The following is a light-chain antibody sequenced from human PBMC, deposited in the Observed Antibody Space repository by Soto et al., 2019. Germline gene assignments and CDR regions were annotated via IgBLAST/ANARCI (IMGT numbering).Light chain of an antibody. CDR2: GNN. J-gene: IGLJ2*01. CDR1: SSNIGAGSD. V-gene: IGLV1-40*01. CDR3: QSYDRSLSVV. Sequence: QAVVTQPPSVSGAPGQRVTISCTGSSSNIGAGSDVHWYQHLPGTAPKLLIYGNNNRPSGVPDRFSGSKSGTSASLGITGLQAEDEADYYCQSYDRSLSVVFGGGTKLTVL.